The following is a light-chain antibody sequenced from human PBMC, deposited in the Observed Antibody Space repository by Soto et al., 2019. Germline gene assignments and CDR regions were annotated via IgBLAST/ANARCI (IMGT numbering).Light chain of an antibody. CDR3: QQFHNYPPIT. J-gene: IGKJ5*01. CDR2: DAS. V-gene: IGKV1D-13*01. CDR1: QGISGA. Sequence: IQLTQSPSSLPVSVGDRVTITCRASQGISGALAWYQQKPGKAPKLLIYDASSLESGVPSRFSGSGSGTDFTLTISSLQPEDFATYYCQQFHNYPPITFGQGTRLEIK.